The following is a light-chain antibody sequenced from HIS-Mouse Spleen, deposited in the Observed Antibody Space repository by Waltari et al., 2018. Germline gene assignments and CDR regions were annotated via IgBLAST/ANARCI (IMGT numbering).Light chain of an antibody. CDR1: GSTIGTTY. Sequence: QSVLTQPPSVSAAPGQKVTISCPGSGSTIGTTYVSWYQQLPGTAPKLLIYHNNKRPSGIPDRFSGSKSGTSATLGITGLQTGDEADYYCGTWDSSLSAVVFGGGTKLTVL. CDR3: GTWDSSLSAVV. CDR2: HNN. J-gene: IGLJ2*01. V-gene: IGLV1-51*01.